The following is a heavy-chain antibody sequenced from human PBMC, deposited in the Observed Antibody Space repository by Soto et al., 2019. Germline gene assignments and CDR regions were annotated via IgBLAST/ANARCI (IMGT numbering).Heavy chain of an antibody. CDR1: GYTFTGYY. CDR3: ARERAEVTEYYYDSSGYHDLDY. Sequence: GASVKVSCKASGYTFTGYYMHWVRQAPGQGLEWMGWINPNSGGTNYAQKFQGWITMTRDTSISAAYMELSRLRSDDTAVYYCARERAEVTEYYYDSSGYHDLDYWGQGTLVTVSS. D-gene: IGHD3-22*01. J-gene: IGHJ4*02. CDR2: INPNSGGT. V-gene: IGHV1-2*04.